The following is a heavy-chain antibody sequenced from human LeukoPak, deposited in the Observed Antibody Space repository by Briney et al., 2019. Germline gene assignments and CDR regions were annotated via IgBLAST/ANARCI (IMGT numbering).Heavy chain of an antibody. V-gene: IGHV1-2*02. J-gene: IGHJ4*02. CDR1: GYTFTGFY. Sequence: ASVKVSCKASGYTFTGFYMHWVRQAPGQGLEWMGYIYPNSGATTYAQKFQGRVTLTRGTSISTAYMELSGLRSDDTAVYYCGTLLSNGPFDYWGQGSLVTVSS. CDR2: IYPNSGAT. CDR3: GTLLSNGPFDY.